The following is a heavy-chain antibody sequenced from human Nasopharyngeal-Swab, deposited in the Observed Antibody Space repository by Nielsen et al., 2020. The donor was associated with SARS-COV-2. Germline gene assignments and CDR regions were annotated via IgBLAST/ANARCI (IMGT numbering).Heavy chain of an antibody. CDR2: IYYSGST. V-gene: IGHV4-39*01. J-gene: IGHJ5*02. CDR3: ARQIWLRFSWFDP. Sequence: SETLSLTCTVSGGSISSSSYYWGWIRQPPGKGLEWIGRIYYSGSTYYNPSLKSRVTISVDTSKNQFSLKLSSVTAADTAVYYCARQIWLRFSWFDPWGQGTLVSVSS. D-gene: IGHD5-12*01. CDR1: GGSISSSSYY.